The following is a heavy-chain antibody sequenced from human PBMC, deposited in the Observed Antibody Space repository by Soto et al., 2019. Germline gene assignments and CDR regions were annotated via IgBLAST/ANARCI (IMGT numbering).Heavy chain of an antibody. Sequence: QVQLVQSGAEVKKPGASVKVSCKASGYTFIGFYMHWVRQAPGQGLEWMGFINPNNVVTKYAQKFQGRVTMTRDTSISTAYMEVSRLRSDDTAVYYCARGPRYGMDVWGQGTTVIVS. V-gene: IGHV1-2*02. J-gene: IGHJ6*02. CDR2: INPNNVVT. CDR3: ARGPRYGMDV. CDR1: GYTFIGFY.